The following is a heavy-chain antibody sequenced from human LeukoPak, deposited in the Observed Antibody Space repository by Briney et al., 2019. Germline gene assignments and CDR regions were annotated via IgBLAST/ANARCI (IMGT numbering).Heavy chain of an antibody. CDR1: GYTFSSYS. V-gene: IGHV3-48*01. CDR2: ISSASNTI. D-gene: IGHD3-10*01. J-gene: IGHJ5*02. Sequence: GGSLRLSCAASGYTFSSYSMNWVRQAPGKGLEWVSYISSASNTIYYADSVKGRFTISRDNAKNSLYLQMNSLRAEDTAMYYCARDGWFGDYNWFDPWGQGTLVTVSS. CDR3: ARDGWFGDYNWFDP.